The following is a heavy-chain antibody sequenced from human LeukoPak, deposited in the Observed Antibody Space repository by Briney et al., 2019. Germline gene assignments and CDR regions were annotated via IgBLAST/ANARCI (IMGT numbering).Heavy chain of an antibody. CDR2: INAGTGDG. Sequence: GASVKVSCKASGYAFSLYGVQWVRQAPGQTLEWMGWINAGTGDGKYSQNFQGRLTMTSDTSATTLYMELNSLTFEDTAVYYCARSGADWSCDNWGQGTLVTVSS. CDR3: ARSGADWSCDN. V-gene: IGHV1-3*01. CDR1: GYAFSLYG. J-gene: IGHJ4*02. D-gene: IGHD2-21*01.